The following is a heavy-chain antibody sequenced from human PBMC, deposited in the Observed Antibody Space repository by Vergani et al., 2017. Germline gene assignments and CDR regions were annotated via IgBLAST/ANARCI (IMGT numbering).Heavy chain of an antibody. V-gene: IGHV3-9*01. CDR1: GFTFDDYA. J-gene: IGHJ6*04. CDR2: ISWNSGSR. D-gene: IGHD6-19*01. Sequence: EVQLVESGGGLVQPGRSLRLSCAASGFTFDDYAMHWVRQAPGKGLGWVSVISWNSGSRGYEDSVKGRFTISRANAKNPLCLQMNSLGAEDSDFDYCAKDGDGSGWMDVWGKGTTVTVSS. CDR3: AKDGDGSGWMDV.